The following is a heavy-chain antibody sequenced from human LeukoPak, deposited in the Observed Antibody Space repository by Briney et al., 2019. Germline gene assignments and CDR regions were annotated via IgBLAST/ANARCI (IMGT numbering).Heavy chain of an antibody. J-gene: IGHJ4*02. CDR3: ARVGSSGWYGAYDY. D-gene: IGHD6-19*01. V-gene: IGHV1-69*02. Sequence: GASVKVSCKASGGTFSSYTISWVRQAPGQGLEWMGRIIPILGIANYAQKFQGRVTITADKSTSTAYMELSSLRAEDTALYYCARVGSSGWYGAYDYWGQGTLVTVSS. CDR2: IIPILGIA. CDR1: GGTFSSYT.